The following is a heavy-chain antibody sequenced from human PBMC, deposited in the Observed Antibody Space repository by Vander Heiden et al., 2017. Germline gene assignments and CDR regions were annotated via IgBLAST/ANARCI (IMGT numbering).Heavy chain of an antibody. D-gene: IGHD3-22*01. CDR1: SFTSSNAW. CDR2: IKSKTDGGTT. V-gene: IGHV3-15*07. J-gene: IGHJ4*02. CDR3: TADVVVIIGGFDY. Sequence: VQLLESGGGSVKPGGSFRLSCALSSFTSSNAWMNWVRQATGKGLEGVGRIKSKTDGGTTNYAAPVKGRFTISRDDSKNTLYLQMNSLKTEDTAVYYCTADVVVIIGGFDYWGQGTLVTVSS.